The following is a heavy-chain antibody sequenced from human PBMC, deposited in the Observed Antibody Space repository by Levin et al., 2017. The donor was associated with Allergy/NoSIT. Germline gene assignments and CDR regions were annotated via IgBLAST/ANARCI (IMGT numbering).Heavy chain of an antibody. D-gene: IGHD2-15*01. Sequence: GGSLRLSCAASGLIFSTYGMHWVRQAPGKGLEWVAVIWHDGNDIFYSDSVKGRFTISRDNGDSMLFLQMNNLRTEDSGVYYCTRDRLEYCSGASCYGMDVWGQGTTVTVSS. CDR3: TRDRLEYCSGASCYGMDV. V-gene: IGHV3-33*01. J-gene: IGHJ6*02. CDR2: IWHDGNDI. CDR1: GLIFSTYG.